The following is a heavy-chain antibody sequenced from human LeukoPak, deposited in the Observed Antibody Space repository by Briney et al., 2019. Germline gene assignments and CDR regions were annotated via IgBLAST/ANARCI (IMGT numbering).Heavy chain of an antibody. D-gene: IGHD5-24*01. CDR2: INHSGST. CDR3: ARDQGDGLDY. V-gene: IGHV4-34*01. J-gene: IGHJ4*02. CDR1: GGSFNGYY. Sequence: SETLSLTCAVYGGSFNGYYWSWIRQPPGKGLEWIGEINHSGSTNYNPSLKSRVTISVDTSKNQFSLKLSSVTAADTAVYYCARDQGDGLDYWGQGTLVTVSS.